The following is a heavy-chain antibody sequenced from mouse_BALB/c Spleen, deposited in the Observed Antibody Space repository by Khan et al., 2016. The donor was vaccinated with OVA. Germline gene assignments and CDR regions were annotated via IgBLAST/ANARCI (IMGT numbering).Heavy chain of an antibody. CDR1: GYTFTNYW. V-gene: IGHV1-87*01. J-gene: IGHJ4*01. Sequence: QVQLQQSGAELARPGASVNLSCKASGYTFTNYWIHWVRQRPGQGLEWIGSIFPGNDDTNYTQKFKGKATLTADKSSSTACMQIRTLASEDSAVYYCATHVQYAMDYWGQGNSDTVSS. CDR2: IFPGNDDT. CDR3: ATHVQYAMDY.